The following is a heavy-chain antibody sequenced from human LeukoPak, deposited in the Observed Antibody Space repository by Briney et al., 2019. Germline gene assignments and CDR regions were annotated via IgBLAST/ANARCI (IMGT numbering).Heavy chain of an antibody. V-gene: IGHV4-34*01. J-gene: IGHJ4*02. CDR2: INHSGST. Sequence: SETLSLTCTVSGGSISSYYWSWIRQPPGKGLEWIGEINHSGSTNYNPSLKSRVTMSVDTSKNQFSLKLSSVTAADTAVYYCARGAGYSSSGHPYYFDYWGQGTLVTVSS. CDR3: ARGAGYSSSGHPYYFDY. CDR1: GGSISSYY. D-gene: IGHD6-6*01.